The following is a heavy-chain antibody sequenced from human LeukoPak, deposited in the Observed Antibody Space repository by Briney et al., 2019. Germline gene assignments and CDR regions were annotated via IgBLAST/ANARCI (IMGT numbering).Heavy chain of an antibody. D-gene: IGHD6-19*01. CDR1: GFTFSTYS. V-gene: IGHV4-34*01. CDR3: ARGGGVAVADYFFDY. CDR2: INHSGST. J-gene: IGHJ4*02. Sequence: GSLRLSCAASGFTFSTYSMNWVRQPPGKGLDWIGEINHSGSTNYNPSLKSRVIVSVDTAKNQLSLKLSSVTAADTAVYYCARGGGVAVADYFFDYWGQGTLVTVSS.